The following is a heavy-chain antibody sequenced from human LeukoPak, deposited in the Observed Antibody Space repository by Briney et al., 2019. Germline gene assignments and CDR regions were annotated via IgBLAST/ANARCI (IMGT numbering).Heavy chain of an antibody. CDR1: GYTFTSYG. D-gene: IGHD6-13*01. Sequence: ASVKVSCKASGYTFTSYGISWVRQAPGQGLEWMGWISAYNGNTNYAQKLQGRVTMTTDTSTSTAYMELRSLRSDDTAVYYCARSSSLCYYYGMDVWGQGTTVTVSS. J-gene: IGHJ6*02. V-gene: IGHV1-18*01. CDR2: ISAYNGNT. CDR3: ARSSSLCYYYGMDV.